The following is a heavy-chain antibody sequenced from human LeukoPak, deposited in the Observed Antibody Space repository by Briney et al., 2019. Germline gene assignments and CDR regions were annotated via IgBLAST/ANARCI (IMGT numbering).Heavy chain of an antibody. Sequence: GGSLRLSCAASGFTFSSYAMSWVRQAPGKGLEWVSAFSGSGGSTYYADSVKGRFTISRDNSKNTLYLQMNSLRAEDTAVYYCARDCGGDCYYDYWGQGTLVTVSS. D-gene: IGHD2-21*01. CDR2: FSGSGGST. CDR1: GFTFSSYA. J-gene: IGHJ4*02. V-gene: IGHV3-23*01. CDR3: ARDCGGDCYYDY.